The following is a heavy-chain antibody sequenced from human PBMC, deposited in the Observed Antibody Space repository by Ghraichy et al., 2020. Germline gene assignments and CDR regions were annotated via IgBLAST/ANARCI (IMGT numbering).Heavy chain of an antibody. CDR3: ARDRAMWQHGDNDAFDI. CDR2: IYTSGST. Sequence: SCTVSGGSISSYYWSWIRQPAGKGLEWIGRIYTSGSTNYNPSLKSRVTMSVDTSKNQFSLKLSSVTAADTAVYYCARDRAMWQHGDNDAFDIWGQGTMVTVSS. V-gene: IGHV4-4*07. J-gene: IGHJ3*02. CDR1: GGSISSYY. D-gene: IGHD6-13*01.